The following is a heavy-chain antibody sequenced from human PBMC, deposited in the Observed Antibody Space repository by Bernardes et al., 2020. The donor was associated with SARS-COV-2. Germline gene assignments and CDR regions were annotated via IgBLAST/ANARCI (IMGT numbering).Heavy chain of an antibody. CDR3: AREKSGIYYLFDY. J-gene: IGHJ4*02. D-gene: IGHD1-26*01. CDR2: IYSSGST. CDR1: SGSISSYY. V-gene: IGHV4-4*07. Sequence: SEPLSLTCTVSSGSISSYYGSWIRQPAGKRLEWIGRIYSSGSTNYNPSLQSRVTMSVDTSKNQFSLKLSSVTAADTALYYCAREKSGIYYLFDYWGQGTLVTVSS.